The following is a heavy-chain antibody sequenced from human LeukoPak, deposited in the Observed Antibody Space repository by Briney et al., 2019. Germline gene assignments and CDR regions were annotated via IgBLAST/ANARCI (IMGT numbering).Heavy chain of an antibody. J-gene: IGHJ3*02. V-gene: IGHV3-66*01. CDR3: ARDREVGAFDI. D-gene: IGHD3-10*01. CDR1: GFTVSSTY. Sequence: GSLRLSCAASGFTVSSTYMSWVRQAPGKGLEWVSVIYSGGSTYYADSVKGRFTISRDNSKNTLYLQMNSLRAEDTAVYYCARDREVGAFDIWGQGTMVTVSS. CDR2: IYSGGST.